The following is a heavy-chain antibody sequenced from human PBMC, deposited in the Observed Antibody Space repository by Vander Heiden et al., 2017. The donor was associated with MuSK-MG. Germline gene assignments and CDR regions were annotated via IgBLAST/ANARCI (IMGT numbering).Heavy chain of an antibody. Sequence: QVQLVQSGAEVKKPGASVKVSCKTSGYTFTSYAIHWVRQAPGQRLEWMGWINTGSANTKSAPEFQGRVTITRDTSAITAYMEMSRMRSEDTAVYYCARAGGKWNFDNWGHVTLVTVSS. J-gene: IGHJ4*01. CDR2: INTGSANT. D-gene: IGHD1-26*01. CDR1: GYTFTSYA. V-gene: IGHV1-3*04. CDR3: ARAGGKWNFDN.